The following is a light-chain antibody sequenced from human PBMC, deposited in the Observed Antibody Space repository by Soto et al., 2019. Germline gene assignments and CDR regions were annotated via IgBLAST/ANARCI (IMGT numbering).Light chain of an antibody. CDR2: EVS. CDR1: SSDVGGYHY. Sequence: QSALTQPASVSGSPGQSITISCTGTSSDVGGYHYVSWYQQHPGKAPKLMIYEVSNRPSGVSNRFSGSKSGNTASLTISGLHAEDEADYYCTSYTSTSTYVFGTGTRSPS. CDR3: TSYTSTSTYV. V-gene: IGLV2-14*01. J-gene: IGLJ1*01.